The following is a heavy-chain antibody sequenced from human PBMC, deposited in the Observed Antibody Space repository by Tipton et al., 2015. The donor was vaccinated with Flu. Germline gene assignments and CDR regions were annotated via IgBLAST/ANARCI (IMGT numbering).Heavy chain of an antibody. Sequence: TLSLTCTVSGGSITNYYWSWIRQPPGKGLEWIAYISYTGSTNYNPSLKSRVTISIDTSKNQLSLKLTSVTAADTAVYYCARQGPGGRSFDIWGQGTMVTVSS. V-gene: IGHV4-59*08. J-gene: IGHJ3*02. D-gene: IGHD2-8*02. CDR2: ISYTGST. CDR3: ARQGPGGRSFDI. CDR1: GGSITNYY.